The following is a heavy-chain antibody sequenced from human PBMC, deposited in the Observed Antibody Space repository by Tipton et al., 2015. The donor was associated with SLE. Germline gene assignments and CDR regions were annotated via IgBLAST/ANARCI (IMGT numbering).Heavy chain of an antibody. Sequence: LRLSCSVSGGSISSNDYYWGWIRQPPGKGLEWIGNIFKIGSPHYNPSLKSRVTMSIDTSKSQFSLKLSSVTAADTAVYYCARQGEYSSSSGFWFDPWGQGTLVTVSS. CDR2: IFKIGSP. V-gene: IGHV4-39*01. CDR1: GGSISSNDYY. J-gene: IGHJ5*02. CDR3: ARQGEYSSSSGFWFDP. D-gene: IGHD6-6*01.